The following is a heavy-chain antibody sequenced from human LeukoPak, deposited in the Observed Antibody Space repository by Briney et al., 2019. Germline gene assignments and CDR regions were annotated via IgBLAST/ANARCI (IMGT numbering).Heavy chain of an antibody. J-gene: IGHJ4*02. Sequence: PGGSLRLSCTASGFPFSTYAIHWVRQAPGKGLEWVAFIRYVGSNKYYADSVKGRFTISRGNSKNTLYLQMSRPRADDTAVYYCAKDPEDCTSTSCYPFFDYWGQGTLVTVSS. D-gene: IGHD2-2*01. CDR1: GFPFSTYA. CDR2: IRYVGSNK. CDR3: AKDPEDCTSTSCYPFFDY. V-gene: IGHV3-30*02.